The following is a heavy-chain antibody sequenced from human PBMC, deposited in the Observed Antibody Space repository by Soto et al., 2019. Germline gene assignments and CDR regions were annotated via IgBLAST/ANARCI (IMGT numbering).Heavy chain of an antibody. V-gene: IGHV4-39*01. D-gene: IGHD1-1*01. CDR3: ARLEGQAGTLQH. Sequence: PSETLSLTCTVSGGSISSSSFYWDLIRQPPGKGLEWIGSIFYSGSTYYNPSLKSRVTISFDTSKNQFSLKLSSVTAADTALYYCARLEGQAGTLQHWGQSTLVTVSS. J-gene: IGHJ1*01. CDR1: GGSISSSSFY. CDR2: IFYSGST.